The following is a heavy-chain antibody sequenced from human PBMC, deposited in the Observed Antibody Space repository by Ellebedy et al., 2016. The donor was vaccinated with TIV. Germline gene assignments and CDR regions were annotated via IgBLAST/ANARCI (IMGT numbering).Heavy chain of an antibody. CDR1: GFTVSSYG. V-gene: IGHV3-23*01. CDR2: ISGPNT. D-gene: IGHD3-16*01. J-gene: IGHJ4*02. CDR3: SREIFVSVPETLYLDG. Sequence: PGGSLRLSCAASGFTVSSYGMSWVRQTTGKGLEWVSAISGPNTYYADSVKGRFTISRDNSKNIVYLQMSSLRGEDTARYYCSREIFVSVPETLYLDGWGQGALVTVSS.